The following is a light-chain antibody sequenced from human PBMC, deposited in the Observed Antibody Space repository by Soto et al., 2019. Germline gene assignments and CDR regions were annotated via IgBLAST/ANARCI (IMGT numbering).Light chain of an antibody. Sequence: VSTHFPTTMSXXPGEXATVXXRXSRSITSYIAWYQQKPFQAPMLLIYNVSDISSGTRCISSGSRSGGDFNLTISSMGPKDFAVYYCQRRSNSHLGTFGQGTKVDIK. CDR3: QRRSNSHLGT. CDR2: NVS. J-gene: IGKJ1*01. CDR1: RSITSY. V-gene: IGKV3-11*02.